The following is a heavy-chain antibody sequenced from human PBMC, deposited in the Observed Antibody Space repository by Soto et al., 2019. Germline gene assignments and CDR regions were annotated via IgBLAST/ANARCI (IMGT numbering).Heavy chain of an antibody. J-gene: IGHJ4*02. CDR2: IRNRTNNYAP. V-gene: IGHV3-73*02. D-gene: IGHD5-18*01. CDR3: ASRRDWTAVDPFDH. CDR1: GFVFSDSA. Sequence: EVQLVENGGALVQPGGSLRVSCEGSGFVFSDSAIHWVRQASGKGLEWVGRIRNRTNNYAPAYNGPVKGRFIISRDDSRNTVYLQMNNLTLDDTAVYYCASRRDWTAVDPFDHWGQGTLVTFSS.